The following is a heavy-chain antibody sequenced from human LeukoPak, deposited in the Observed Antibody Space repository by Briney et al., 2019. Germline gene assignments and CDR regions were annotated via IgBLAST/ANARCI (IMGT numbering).Heavy chain of an antibody. V-gene: IGHV4-4*02. CDR2: ISHSGST. J-gene: IGHJ3*02. CDR3: ASSYYFGSGRLI. Sequence: SGTLSLTCAVSGGSISSSNWWSWVRQPPGKGLEWIGEISHSGSTNYNPSLKSRVTISVDTSKKQFSLKLTSVTAADTAVYYCASSYYFGSGRLIWGQGTMVTVSS. CDR1: GGSISSSNW. D-gene: IGHD3-10*01.